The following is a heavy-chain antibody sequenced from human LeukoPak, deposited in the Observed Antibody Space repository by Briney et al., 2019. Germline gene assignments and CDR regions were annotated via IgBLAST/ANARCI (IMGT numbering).Heavy chain of an antibody. CDR3: AREAYDVLTSDWFDP. CDR2: IYTSGST. J-gene: IGHJ5*02. CDR1: GGSFSGYY. D-gene: IGHD3-9*01. V-gene: IGHV4-4*07. Sequence: SSETLSLTCAVYGGSFSGYYWSWIRQPAGKGLEWIGRIYTSGSTNYNPSLKSRVTISVDTSKNQFSLKLSSVTAADTAMYYCAREAYDVLTSDWFDPWGQGTLVTVSS.